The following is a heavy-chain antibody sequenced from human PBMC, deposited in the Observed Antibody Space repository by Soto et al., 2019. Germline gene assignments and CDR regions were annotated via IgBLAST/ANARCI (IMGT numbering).Heavy chain of an antibody. CDR1: GGTFSSYS. D-gene: IGHD3-16*01. Sequence: QVQLVQSGAEVKKPGSSVKVSCKASGGTFSSYSISWVRQAPGQGLEWMGRIVPLLGIGNYAQKFQGRVTITADKSTTTVNMELSSLRSEDTAVYYCASPLSDPSYVDLEYFQHWGQGTLVTVSS. J-gene: IGHJ1*01. V-gene: IGHV1-69*02. CDR2: IVPLLGIG. CDR3: ASPLSDPSYVDLEYFQH.